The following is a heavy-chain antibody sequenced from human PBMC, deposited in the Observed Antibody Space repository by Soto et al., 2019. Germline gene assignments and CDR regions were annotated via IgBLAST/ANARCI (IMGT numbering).Heavy chain of an antibody. CDR2: VSCSCCST. V-gene: IGHV3-23*01. Sequence: GSLRLSCAASGFTFSSYAMSWVRQAPGKGLDCVSSVSCSCCSTYYADSVEGRFSIARDNYKHTLYLQMDSLRAEDTAVYYCSKRIAVAVTQYYYGMHXWGQGTTVTVS. CDR3: SKRIAVAVTQYYYGMHX. CDR1: GFTFSSYA. J-gene: IGHJ6*02. D-gene: IGHD6-19*01.